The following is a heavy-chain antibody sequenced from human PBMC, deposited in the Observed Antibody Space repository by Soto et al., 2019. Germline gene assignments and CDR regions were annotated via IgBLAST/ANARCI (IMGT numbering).Heavy chain of an antibody. CDR1: GGSISSYY. CDR3: ARFSPDFWSGYPFDY. CDR2: IYYSGST. J-gene: IGHJ4*02. Sequence: SETLSLTCTVSGGSISSYYWSWIRQPPGKGLEWIGYIYYSGSTNYNPSLKSRVTISVDTSKNQFSLKLSSVTAADTAVYYCARFSPDFWSGYPFDYWGQGTLVTVSS. V-gene: IGHV4-59*01. D-gene: IGHD3-3*01.